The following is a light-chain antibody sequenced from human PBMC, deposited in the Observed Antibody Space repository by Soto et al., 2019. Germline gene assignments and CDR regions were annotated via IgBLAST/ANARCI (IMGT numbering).Light chain of an antibody. V-gene: IGLV2-11*01. CDR2: DVN. J-gene: IGLJ1*01. CDR3: CSFAGRVFV. Sequence: QSALTQPRSVSGSPGQSVTISCTGTSSDVGGYNYVTWYQHHPSKAPKLMISDVNKRASGVSDRFSGSKSGNTASLTISGLQAEDEADYFCCSFAGRVFVFGTGTKLTVL. CDR1: SSDVGGYNY.